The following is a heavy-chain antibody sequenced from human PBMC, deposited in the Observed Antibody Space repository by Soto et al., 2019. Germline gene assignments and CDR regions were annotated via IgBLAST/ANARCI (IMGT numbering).Heavy chain of an antibody. J-gene: IGHJ5*02. CDR2: VYATGTT. CDR1: GGSISKFY. Sequence: TLSLTCNVSGGSISKFYWAWIRKTAGNGLEWMGRVYATGTTDYNPSLRSRVAMSVDISKKTFSLRLRSVTGADSGVYYCVRDGSKSLRDWFDPWGQGILVTVSS. V-gene: IGHV4-4*07. CDR3: VRDGSKSLRDWFDP.